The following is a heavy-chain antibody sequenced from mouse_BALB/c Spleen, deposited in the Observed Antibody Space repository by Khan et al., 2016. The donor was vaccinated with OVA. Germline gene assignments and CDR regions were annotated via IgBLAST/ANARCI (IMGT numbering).Heavy chain of an antibody. CDR2: IYPGDGST. Sequence: QVQLQQAGPELVKPGALVKISCKVSDYTFTAYDINWVKQRPGQGLEWIGWIYPGDGSTGDNEKFKGKATLTADTSSNTAYMQFSSLTSEKSAVYFCAREGLRGVGMDYWGQGTSVSVSS. CDR3: AREGLRGVGMDY. V-gene: IGHV1S56*01. CDR1: DYTFTAYD. J-gene: IGHJ4*01. D-gene: IGHD2-4*01.